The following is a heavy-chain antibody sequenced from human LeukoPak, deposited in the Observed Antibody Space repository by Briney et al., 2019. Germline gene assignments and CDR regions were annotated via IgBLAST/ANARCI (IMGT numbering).Heavy chain of an antibody. D-gene: IGHD6-19*01. CDR1: RITFSTYT. CDR2: ISDDGGST. CDR3: ASSGWYFPFDY. V-gene: IGHV3-23*01. Sequence: GGSLRLSCAASRITFSTYTMTWVRHTPGRGLEWVSGISDDGGSTYYADSVKGRFTISRDNAKNSLYLQMNSLRAEDTAVYYCASSGWYFPFDYWGQGTLVTVSS. J-gene: IGHJ4*02.